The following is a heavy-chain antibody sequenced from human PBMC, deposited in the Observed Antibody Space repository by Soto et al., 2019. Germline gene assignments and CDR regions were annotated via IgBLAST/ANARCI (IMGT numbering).Heavy chain of an antibody. V-gene: IGHV4-61*08. D-gene: IGHD3-22*01. J-gene: IGHJ5*02. CDR3: ARLGGYYQSLDT. CDR1: GGSISSGGYS. Sequence: SETLSLTCAVSGGSISSGGYSWSWIRQPPGKGMEWIGYVYYTGTTTYSNSLKNRVNISVDTSMKQNSLKLSTVTAAKTAFYYCARLGGYYQSLDTWGQGTLVTVSS. CDR2: VYYTGTT.